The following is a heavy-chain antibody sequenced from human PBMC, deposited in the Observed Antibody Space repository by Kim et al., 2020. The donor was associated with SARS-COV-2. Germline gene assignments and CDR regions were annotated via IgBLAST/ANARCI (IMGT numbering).Heavy chain of an antibody. J-gene: IGHJ4*02. CDR2: ISWNSGSI. Sequence: GGSLRLSCAASGFTFDDYAMHWVRQAPGKGLEWVSGISWNSGSIGYADSVKGRFTISRDNAKNSLYLQMNSLRAEDTALYYCAKDSDLDYWGQGTLVTVSS. V-gene: IGHV3-9*01. CDR1: GFTFDDYA. CDR3: AKDSDLDY.